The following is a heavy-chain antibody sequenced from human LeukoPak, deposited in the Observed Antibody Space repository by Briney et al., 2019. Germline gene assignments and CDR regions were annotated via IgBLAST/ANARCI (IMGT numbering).Heavy chain of an antibody. Sequence: ASVKVSCKASGYTFTSYGISWVRQAPGQGLERMGWISAYNGNTNYAQKLQGRVTMTTDTSTSTAYMELRSLRSDDTAVYYCARDRQITMIVAPSHDAFDIWGQGTMVTVSS. CDR1: GYTFTSYG. J-gene: IGHJ3*02. V-gene: IGHV1-18*01. CDR3: ARDRQITMIVAPSHDAFDI. D-gene: IGHD3-22*01. CDR2: ISAYNGNT.